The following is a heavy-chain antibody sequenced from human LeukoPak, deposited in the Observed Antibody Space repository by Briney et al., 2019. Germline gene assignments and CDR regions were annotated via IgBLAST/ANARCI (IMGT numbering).Heavy chain of an antibody. J-gene: IGHJ4*02. CDR2: INPNTGGI. V-gene: IGHV1-2*02. Sequence: ASVKVSCESSGYTFTGYYMHWVRQAPGQGLEWMGWINPNTGGINYAQKFQGRVTMTRDTSISAAYMELSRLRSDDTAVHCCARDPYSNYFDYWGQGTLVTVSS. CDR1: GYTFTGYY. D-gene: IGHD5-18*01. CDR3: ARDPYSNYFDY.